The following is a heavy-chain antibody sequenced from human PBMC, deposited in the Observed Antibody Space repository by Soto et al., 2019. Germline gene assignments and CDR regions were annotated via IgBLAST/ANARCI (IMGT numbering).Heavy chain of an antibody. Sequence: SVKVSCKASGGTFSSYTISWVRQAPGQGLEWMGRIIPILGIANYAQKFQGRVTITADKSTSTAYMELSSLRSEDTAVYYCARGKLYCSGGSCYAWFDPWGQGTLVTVSS. CDR1: GGTFSSYT. CDR3: ARGKLYCSGGSCYAWFDP. V-gene: IGHV1-69*02. D-gene: IGHD2-15*01. J-gene: IGHJ5*02. CDR2: IIPILGIA.